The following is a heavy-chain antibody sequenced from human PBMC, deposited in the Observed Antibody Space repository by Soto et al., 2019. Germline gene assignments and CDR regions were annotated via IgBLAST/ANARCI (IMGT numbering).Heavy chain of an antibody. CDR3: TAPLYSSSGYYYYYGMDV. V-gene: IGHV3-15*01. J-gene: IGHJ6*02. D-gene: IGHD6-6*01. Sequence: GGSLRLSCAASGFTFSNAWMSWVRQAPGKGLEWVGRIKSKTDGGTTDYAAPVKGRFTISRDDSKNTRYLQMKSLKSEDTAVYYCTAPLYSSSGYYYYYGMDVWGQGTTVTVSS. CDR1: GFTFSNAW. CDR2: IKSKTDGGTT.